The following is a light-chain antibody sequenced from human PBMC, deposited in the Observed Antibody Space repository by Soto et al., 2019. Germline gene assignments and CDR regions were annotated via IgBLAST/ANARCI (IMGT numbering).Light chain of an antibody. V-gene: IGKV3-20*01. J-gene: IGKJ1*01. CDR3: QQYGSSGT. Sequence: EFVLTQSPGTLSLSPGERATLSCRASQSVSNSYVAWYQQKSGQAPRLLIYDTSSRVTGIPDRFSGSGSGTDFTLTISRLEPEDFAVFYCQQYGSSGTFGQGTKVDIK. CDR1: QSVSNSY. CDR2: DTS.